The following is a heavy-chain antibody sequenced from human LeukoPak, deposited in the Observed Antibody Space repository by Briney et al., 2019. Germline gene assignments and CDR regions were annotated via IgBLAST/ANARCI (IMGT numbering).Heavy chain of an antibody. CDR1: GFTFNSYA. V-gene: IGHV3-30-3*01. CDR2: ISYDGSIS. J-gene: IGHJ4*02. CDR3: ARDRRYCSGGSCYFDYFFDY. D-gene: IGHD2-15*01. Sequence: GRSLRLSCAASGFTFNSYAVHWVRQAPGKGLEWVAVISYDGSISFYAASVKGRFTISRGNSKNTLYLQMNSLRAEDTALYFCARDRRYCSGGSCYFDYFFDYWGQGTLVTVSS.